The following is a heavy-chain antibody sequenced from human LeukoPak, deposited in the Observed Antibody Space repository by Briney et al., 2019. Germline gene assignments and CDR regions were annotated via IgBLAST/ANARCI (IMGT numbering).Heavy chain of an antibody. CDR3: ARGYGYNPH. Sequence: PSETLSLTCTVSGGPISSYYWSWIRQPPGKGLEWIGYIYYSGSTNYNPSLKSRVTISVDTSKNQFSLKLSSVTAADTAVYYCARGYGYNPHWGQGTTVTVSS. CDR2: IYYSGST. J-gene: IGHJ6*02. V-gene: IGHV4-59*01. D-gene: IGHD5-24*01. CDR1: GGPISSYY.